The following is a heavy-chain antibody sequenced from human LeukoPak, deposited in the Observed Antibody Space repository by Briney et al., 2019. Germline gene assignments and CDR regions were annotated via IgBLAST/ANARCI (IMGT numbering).Heavy chain of an antibody. CDR2: IYYSGST. CDR1: GGSIKSNY. D-gene: IGHD5-18*01. V-gene: IGHV4-59*01. J-gene: IGHJ6*03. Sequence: SETLSLTCTVSGGSIKSNYWSWIRQPPGKGLEWIGYIYYSGSTNYNPSLKSRVTISVDTSKNQFSLKLTSVTAADTAVYYCARTTEGGYTYGYFYYCYMDVWGKGTTVTISS. CDR3: ARTTEGGYTYGYFYYCYMDV.